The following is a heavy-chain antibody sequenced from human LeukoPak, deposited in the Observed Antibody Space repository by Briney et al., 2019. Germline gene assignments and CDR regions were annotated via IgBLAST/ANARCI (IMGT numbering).Heavy chain of an antibody. CDR2: IYYSGST. Sequence: SSETLSLTCTVSGGSISSYYWSWIRQPPGRGLEWIGYIYYSGSTNYNPSLKSRVTISVDTSKNQFSLKLSSVTAADTAVYYCAREVRGVIRWNWFDPWGLGTLVTVSS. CDR1: GGSISSYY. J-gene: IGHJ5*02. D-gene: IGHD3-10*01. V-gene: IGHV4-59*01. CDR3: AREVRGVIRWNWFDP.